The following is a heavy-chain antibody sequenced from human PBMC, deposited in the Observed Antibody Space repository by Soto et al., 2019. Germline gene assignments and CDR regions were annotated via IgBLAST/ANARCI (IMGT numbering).Heavy chain of an antibody. CDR2: ISAYNGNT. CDR1: GYTFTSYG. CDR3: ARDLTTIFGVVIIPDDY. J-gene: IGHJ4*02. Sequence: ASVKVSCKASGYTFTSYGISWVRQAPGQGLEWMGWISAYNGNTNYAQKLQGRVTMTTDTSTSTAYMELRSLGSDDTAVYYCARDLTTIFGVVIIPDDYWGQGTLVTVSS. V-gene: IGHV1-18*01. D-gene: IGHD3-3*01.